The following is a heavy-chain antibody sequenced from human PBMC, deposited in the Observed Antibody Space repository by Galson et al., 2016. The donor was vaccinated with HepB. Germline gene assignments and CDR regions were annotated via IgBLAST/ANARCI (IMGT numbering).Heavy chain of an antibody. CDR1: GFTFSDYY. J-gene: IGHJ6*02. Sequence: SLRLSCAASGFTFSDYYMTWIRQAPGKGLECVSYIGGSGRSTQYSDSVQGRFTISRDNAMTLVYLQMNSLRVEDTAVYYCARLQAPSHWPHQYYGMDAWGPGTTVTVSS. CDR3: ARLQAPSHWPHQYYGMDA. V-gene: IGHV3-11*01. CDR2: IGGSGRST. D-gene: IGHD1-1*01.